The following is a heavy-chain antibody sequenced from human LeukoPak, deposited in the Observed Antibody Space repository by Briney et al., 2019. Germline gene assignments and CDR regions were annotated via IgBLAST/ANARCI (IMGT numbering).Heavy chain of an antibody. Sequence: SETLSLTCTVSGGSINRGDYYWSWIRQPPGKGLEWIGYIYYSGSAYYNPSLKSRVTILVDTSKNPFSLKLSSVTAADTAVYYCARYSGSYYLDFWGQGTLVTVSS. CDR3: ARYSGSYYLDF. CDR2: IYYSGSA. D-gene: IGHD1-26*01. J-gene: IGHJ4*02. CDR1: GGSINRGDYY. V-gene: IGHV4-30-4*01.